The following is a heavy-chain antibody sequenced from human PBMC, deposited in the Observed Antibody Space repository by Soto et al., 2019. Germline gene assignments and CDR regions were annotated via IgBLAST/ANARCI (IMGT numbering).Heavy chain of an antibody. CDR2: ISAGGGTT. Sequence: EVQLLESGGGSVQPGGSLRLSCAASGFTFDTYTLSWVRQAPGKGLEWGSSISAGGGTTYYADSVKGRFTISRDNSKNTLYLQMNSLRAEDTAVYYCATAVGATSDYWGQGTLVTVSS. V-gene: IGHV3-23*01. CDR1: GFTFDTYT. J-gene: IGHJ4*02. CDR3: ATAVGATSDY. D-gene: IGHD1-26*01.